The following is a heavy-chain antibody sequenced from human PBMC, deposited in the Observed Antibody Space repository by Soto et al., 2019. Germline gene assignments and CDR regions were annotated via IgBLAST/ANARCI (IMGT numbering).Heavy chain of an antibody. CDR3: ARTFGGLQTWWFDP. CDR2: IIPILGLA. CDR1: GGTFSSST. J-gene: IGHJ5*02. V-gene: IGHV1-69*02. D-gene: IGHD2-15*01. Sequence: QVQLVQSGAEVKKPGSSVKVSCKASGGTFSSSTISWVRQAPGQGLEWMGRIIPILGLADYAQHFQGRVTIPADTSTSTAYMDLSSLTSDDTAVYYCARTFGGLQTWWFDPWGQGTLVTVSS.